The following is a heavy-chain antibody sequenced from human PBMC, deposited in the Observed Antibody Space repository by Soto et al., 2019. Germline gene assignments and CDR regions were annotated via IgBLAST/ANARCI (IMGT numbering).Heavy chain of an antibody. D-gene: IGHD2-2*01. CDR1: GYTFTANA. CDR3: ARGYQGSFDM. CDR2: IFTDNGDT. Sequence: QVNLVQSGAEVKKPGASVKVSCKASGYTFTANAMHWVRQVPGQRFEWMGWIFTDNGDTVYSQNFQGRVTITRDTSANTAYMDLSSLTSEDTAIYYCARGYQGSFDMWGQVTMVTVSS. J-gene: IGHJ3*02. V-gene: IGHV1-3*04.